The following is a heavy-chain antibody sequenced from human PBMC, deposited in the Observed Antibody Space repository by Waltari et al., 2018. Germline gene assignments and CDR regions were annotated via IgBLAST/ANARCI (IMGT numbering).Heavy chain of an antibody. D-gene: IGHD2-15*01. Sequence: QLQLQESGPGLVEPSGTLSLTCAVSGDSMSGTNCRSWVRQSPQKGLEWIGQVHHSGKINYNPSFASRVTISGDTSNNQFSLMVTSATAADTAVYYCARDRGRGLYLDTWGPGILVTVSP. V-gene: IGHV4-4*02. CDR1: GDSMSGTNC. J-gene: IGHJ5*02. CDR2: VHHSGKI. CDR3: ARDRGRGLYLDT.